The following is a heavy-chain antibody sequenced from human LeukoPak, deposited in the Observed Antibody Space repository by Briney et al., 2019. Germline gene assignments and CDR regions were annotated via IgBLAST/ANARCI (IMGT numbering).Heavy chain of an antibody. J-gene: IGHJ5*02. V-gene: IGHV4-61*10. CDR1: GGSISSGSYY. D-gene: IGHD2-8*01. CDR2: IYYSGST. CDR3: ARLMRIYNWFDP. Sequence: PSQTLSLTCTVSGGSISSGSYYWSWIRQPAGKGLEWIGYIYYSGSTNYNPSLKSRVTISVDTSKNQFSLKLSSVTAADTAVYYCARLMRIYNWFDPWGQGTLVTVSS.